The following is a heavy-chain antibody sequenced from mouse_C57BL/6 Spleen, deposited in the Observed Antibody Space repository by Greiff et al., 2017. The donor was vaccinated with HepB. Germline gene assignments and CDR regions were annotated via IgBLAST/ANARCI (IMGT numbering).Heavy chain of an antibody. CDR1: GYSFTSYY. J-gene: IGHJ3*01. CDR3: ARFDDGYYVFAY. V-gene: IGHV1-66*01. D-gene: IGHD2-3*01. Sequence: QVQLQQSGPELVKPGASVKISCKASGYSFTSYYIHWVKQRPGQGLEWIGWIYPGSGNTKYNEKFKGKATLTADTSSSTAYMQLSSLTSEDSAVYYCARFDDGYYVFAYWGQGTLVTVSA. CDR2: IYPGSGNT.